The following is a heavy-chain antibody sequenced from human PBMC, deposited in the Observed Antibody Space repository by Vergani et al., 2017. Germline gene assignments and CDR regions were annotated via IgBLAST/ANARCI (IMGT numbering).Heavy chain of an antibody. CDR1: GGSISSYY. CDR3: ARQVDDFWGGYGDYXMDV. J-gene: IGHJ6*03. V-gene: IGHV4-59*01. Sequence: QVQLQESGPGLVKPSETLSLTCTVSGGSISSYYWSWIRQPPGKGLEWIGDIYYSGSTNYNAALKRRVSISVDTSKNQFSLKLSSGTAADTAVYYCARQVDDFWGGYGDYXMDVWGKGTTVTVSS. CDR2: IYYSGST. D-gene: IGHD3-3*01.